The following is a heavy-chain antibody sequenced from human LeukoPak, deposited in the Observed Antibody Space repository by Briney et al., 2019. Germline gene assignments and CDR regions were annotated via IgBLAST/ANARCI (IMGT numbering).Heavy chain of an antibody. CDR1: GGSISGYY. J-gene: IGHJ4*02. D-gene: IGHD3-22*01. CDR2: IYYSGST. V-gene: IGHV4-59*08. Sequence: SETLSLTCSVYGGSISGYYWSWIRQPPGKGLECIGYIYYSGSTNYNPSLKSRVTISVDTSRNQFSLKLTSVTAADTAVYYCAKVSDRDSSGYYWGFEYWGQGTLVTVSS. CDR3: AKVSDRDSSGYYWGFEY.